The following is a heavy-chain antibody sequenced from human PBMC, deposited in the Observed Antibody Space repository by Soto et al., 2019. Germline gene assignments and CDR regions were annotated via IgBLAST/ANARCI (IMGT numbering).Heavy chain of an antibody. CDR2: IYHSGDT. CDR3: ASTYSGYFDN. Sequence: LSLTCSVSGDSMNSGAYYWSWIRQHPGKGLEWIAYIYHSGDTHYNPSLRSRIAISVDTSKNQFSLKLTSVTDADTAVYYCASTYSGYFDNWGQGTLVTVSS. J-gene: IGHJ4*02. V-gene: IGHV4-31*03. CDR1: GDSMNSGAYY. D-gene: IGHD3-22*01.